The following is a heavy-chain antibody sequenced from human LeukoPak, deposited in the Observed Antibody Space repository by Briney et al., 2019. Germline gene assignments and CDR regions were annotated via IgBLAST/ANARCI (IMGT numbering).Heavy chain of an antibody. J-gene: IGHJ5*02. CDR3: ARIPGIFGVTENWFDP. D-gene: IGHD3-3*01. CDR1: GYSFTTYW. V-gene: IGHV5-51*01. CDR2: IYPYDSDT. Sequence: GESLKISCKGSGYSFTTYWIGWVRQMPGKGLEWMGIIYPYDSDTKYSPSFQGQVTISADKSTSTAFLYWSSLKASDSAMYYCARIPGIFGVTENWFDPWGQGTLVTVSS.